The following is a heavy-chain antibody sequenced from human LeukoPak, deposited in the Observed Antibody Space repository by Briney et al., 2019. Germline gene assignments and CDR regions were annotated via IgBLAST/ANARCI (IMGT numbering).Heavy chain of an antibody. V-gene: IGHV3-73*01. CDR3: TRTLAGTGYYYYYMDV. CDR2: IRSKAKSYAT. Sequence: GGSLRLSCAASGFTFSGSTMHWVRQASGKGLEWVGRIRSKAKSYATTDAASVKCRFTISRDDSENTAYLQMNSLKTEDTAVYYCTRTLAGTGYYYYYMDVWGKGTTVTVSS. J-gene: IGHJ6*03. CDR1: GFTFSGST. D-gene: IGHD6-13*01.